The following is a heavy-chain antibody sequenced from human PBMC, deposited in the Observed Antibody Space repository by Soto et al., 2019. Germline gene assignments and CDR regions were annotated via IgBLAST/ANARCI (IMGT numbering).Heavy chain of an antibody. V-gene: IGHV3-48*01. CDR1: GFTFSSYS. CDR3: ARDRRGTDYIWGSYRYYDAFDI. D-gene: IGHD3-16*02. Sequence: PGGSLRLSCAASGFTFSSYSMNWVRQAPGKGLEWVSYISSSSSTIYYADSVKGRFTISRDNAKNSLYLQMNSLRAEDTAVYYCARDRRGTDYIWGSYRYYDAFDIWGQGTMVTVSS. J-gene: IGHJ3*02. CDR2: ISSSSSTI.